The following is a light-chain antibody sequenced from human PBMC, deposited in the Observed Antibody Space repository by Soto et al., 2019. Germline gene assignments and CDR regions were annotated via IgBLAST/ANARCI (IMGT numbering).Light chain of an antibody. J-gene: IGKJ4*01. CDR3: QQYGSSVT. V-gene: IGKV3-20*01. CDR2: DAS. Sequence: DIVLTQSPGTLSLSPGERATLSYRASQSVRSRYLAWYQQKAGQAPRLLIYDASRRATGIPDRFSGSGSGTDFTLTISRLEPEDFAVYYCQQYGSSVTFGGGTKVEIK. CDR1: QSVRSRY.